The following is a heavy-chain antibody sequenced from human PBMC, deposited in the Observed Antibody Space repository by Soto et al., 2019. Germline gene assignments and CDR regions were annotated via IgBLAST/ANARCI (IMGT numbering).Heavy chain of an antibody. V-gene: IGHV2-5*02. Sequence: QITLKESGPTLVKPTQTLTLTCTFSGFSLSTSGVGVGWIRQPPGKALEWLALIYWDDDKRYSPSLKSRLTITKDTSKNQVVLTTTNMDPVDTATYYCAHRQELDYYGDYGYFDYWGQGTLVTVSS. CDR1: GFSLSTSGVG. CDR3: AHRQELDYYGDYGYFDY. J-gene: IGHJ4*02. D-gene: IGHD4-17*01. CDR2: IYWDDDK.